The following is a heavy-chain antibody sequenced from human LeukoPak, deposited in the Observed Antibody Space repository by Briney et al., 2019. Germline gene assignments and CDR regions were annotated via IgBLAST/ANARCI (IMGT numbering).Heavy chain of an antibody. J-gene: IGHJ6*03. CDR3: AKDTSYYYMDV. Sequence: GGSLRLSCAASGFTLSSYAMTWVRQAPGKGLEWVSTISGSGVSTYYADSVKGRCTISRDNSKNTLSLQMSSLRAEDTAVYYCAKDTSYYYMDVWGKGTTVTVSS. CDR1: GFTLSSYA. CDR2: ISGSGVST. V-gene: IGHV3-23*01. D-gene: IGHD3-16*01.